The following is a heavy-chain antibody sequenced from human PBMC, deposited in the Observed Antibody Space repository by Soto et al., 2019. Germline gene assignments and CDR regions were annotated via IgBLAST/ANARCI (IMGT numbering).Heavy chain of an antibody. CDR2: MNPNSGNT. V-gene: IGHV1-8*01. Sequence: ASVKVSGTASGYTFTSYDINWVRQATGQGLEWMGWMNPNSGNTGYAQKFQGRVTMTRNTSISTAYMELSSLRSEDTAVYYCARGRGYCISTSCYANAFDIWGQGTMVTVSS. J-gene: IGHJ3*02. CDR3: ARGRGYCISTSCYANAFDI. CDR1: GYTFTSYD. D-gene: IGHD2-2*01.